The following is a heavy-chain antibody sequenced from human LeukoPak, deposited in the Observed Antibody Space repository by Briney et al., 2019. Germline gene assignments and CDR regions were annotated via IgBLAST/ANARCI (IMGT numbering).Heavy chain of an antibody. V-gene: IGHV3-23*01. Sequence: PGRSLRLSCVASGFTFSSYAMSWVRQAPGKGLEWVSAISGSGDGTFYADFVKGRFTISRDNANSTLYLQMDSLTAEDTAVYYCAKVTWGSGLNDYWGQGTLVTVSS. CDR3: AKVTWGSGLNDY. J-gene: IGHJ4*02. CDR2: ISGSGDGT. D-gene: IGHD6-19*01. CDR1: GFTFSSYA.